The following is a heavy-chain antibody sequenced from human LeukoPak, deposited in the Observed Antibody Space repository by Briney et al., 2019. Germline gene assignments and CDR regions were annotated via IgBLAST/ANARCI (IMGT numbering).Heavy chain of an antibody. CDR3: ARDASGYAWNY. J-gene: IGHJ4*02. V-gene: IGHV1-18*04. CDR1: GYTFTSFG. Sequence: ASVKVSCKASGYTFTSFGISWVRQAPGQGLEWMGWISAYNGNTKYAQKLQDRVTMTTDTSTSTAYMELRCLISDDTAMYYCARDASGYAWNYWGQGTLATVSS. D-gene: IGHD5-12*01. CDR2: ISAYNGNT.